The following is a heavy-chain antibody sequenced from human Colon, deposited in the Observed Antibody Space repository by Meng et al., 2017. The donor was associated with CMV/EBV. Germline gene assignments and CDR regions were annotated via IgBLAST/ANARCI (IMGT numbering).Heavy chain of an antibody. J-gene: IGHJ4*02. V-gene: IGHV1-2*02. CDR2: IKPHSDVT. Sequence: ASVKVSCKASGYSVSDKYLHWVRQAPGQGLEWMGWIKPHSDVTNYAKRFQGRVSMTRDTSINTAYMELSSLTSDDTAVYYCAIPTVAAPFDYWGQGTLVTVSS. CDR3: AIPTVAAPFDY. CDR1: GYSVSDKY. D-gene: IGHD6-6*01.